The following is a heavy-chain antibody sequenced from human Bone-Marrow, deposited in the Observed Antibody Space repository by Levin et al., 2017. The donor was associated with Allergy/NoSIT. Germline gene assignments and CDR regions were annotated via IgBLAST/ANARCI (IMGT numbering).Heavy chain of an antibody. D-gene: IGHD2-21*02. Sequence: GGSLRLSCVASGFTFSSASMHWVRQAPGKGLEYVCSIGSDGVSTYYANSVKGRFSVSRDNSQNTLYLQMGSLRVEDMAVYFCARGGPRVTAVFDFWGQGTLLTVSS. J-gene: IGHJ4*02. CDR2: IGSDGVST. CDR1: GFTFSSAS. V-gene: IGHV3-64*01. CDR3: ARGGPRVTAVFDF.